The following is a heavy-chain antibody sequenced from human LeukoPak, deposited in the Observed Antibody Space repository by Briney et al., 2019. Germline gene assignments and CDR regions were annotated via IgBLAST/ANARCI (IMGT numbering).Heavy chain of an antibody. Sequence: SETLSLTCTVSGGSISSSSYYWGWIRQPPGKGLEWIGNIYYSGSTYYNPSLKSRVTISVDTSKNQFSLKLSSVTAADTAVYYCARGGSGWEYYYYYYMDVWGTGTTVTVSS. V-gene: IGHV4-39*07. CDR3: ARGGSGWEYYYYYYMDV. CDR1: GGSISSSSYY. J-gene: IGHJ6*03. CDR2: IYYSGST. D-gene: IGHD6-19*01.